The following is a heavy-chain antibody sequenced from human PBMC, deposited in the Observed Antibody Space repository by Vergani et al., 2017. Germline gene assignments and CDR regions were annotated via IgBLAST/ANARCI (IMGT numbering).Heavy chain of an antibody. D-gene: IGHD3-22*01. Sequence: EVQLVESGGGLVKPGGSLRLSCAVSGFTFSNDWMSWVRQAPGKGLEWIGRIKSKTDGGTTDYAAPVKGRFTISRDDSKNTLYLQMNSLKTEDTAVYYWTTENFYESRSLFDSWGQEPLVTVP. J-gene: IGHJ4*02. V-gene: IGHV3-15*01. CDR2: IKSKTDGGTT. CDR3: TTENFYESRSLFDS. CDR1: GFTFSNDW.